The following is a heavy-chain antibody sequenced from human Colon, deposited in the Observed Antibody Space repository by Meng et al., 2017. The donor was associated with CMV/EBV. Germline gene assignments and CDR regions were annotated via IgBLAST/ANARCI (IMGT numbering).Heavy chain of an antibody. D-gene: IGHD2-8*02. J-gene: IGHJ4*02. CDR3: ARDVNIYWFYF. CDR1: GDFFSTRSFY. V-gene: IGHV4-39*07. Sequence: QMKLQESGPGLVKPSGTLHLTCSVSGDFFSTRSFYWGWVRQPPGKRLEWIGSIQYSGTTYYNPSLKSRVTISLDTSKNQFSLKLRSVTAADTAVYYCARDVNIYWFYFWGPGTLVTISS. CDR2: IQYSGTT.